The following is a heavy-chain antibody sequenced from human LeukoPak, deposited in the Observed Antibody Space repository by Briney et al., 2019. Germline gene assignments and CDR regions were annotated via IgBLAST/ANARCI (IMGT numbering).Heavy chain of an antibody. V-gene: IGHV1-69*04. Sequence: VASVKVSCKASGYTFTSYAISWVRQAPGQGLEWMGRIIPILGIANYAQKFQGRVTITADKSTSTAYMELSSLRSEDTAVYYCARGRTRDAFDIWGQGTMVTVSS. CDR1: GYTFTSYA. D-gene: IGHD2-2*01. CDR2: IIPILGIA. CDR3: ARGRTRDAFDI. J-gene: IGHJ3*02.